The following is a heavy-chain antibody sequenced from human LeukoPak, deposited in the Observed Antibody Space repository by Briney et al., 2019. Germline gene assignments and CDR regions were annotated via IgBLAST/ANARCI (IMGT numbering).Heavy chain of an antibody. CDR1: GGSISSYY. V-gene: IGHV4-59*08. J-gene: IGHJ4*02. CDR2: IYYSGST. D-gene: IGHD3-22*01. CDR3: ASHYYDSSGYSDY. Sequence: SETLSLTCTASGGSISSYYWSWIRQPPGKGLEWIGYIYYSGSTNYNPSLKSRVTISVDTSKNQFSLKLSSVTAADTAVYYCASHYYDSSGYSDYWGQGTLVTVSS.